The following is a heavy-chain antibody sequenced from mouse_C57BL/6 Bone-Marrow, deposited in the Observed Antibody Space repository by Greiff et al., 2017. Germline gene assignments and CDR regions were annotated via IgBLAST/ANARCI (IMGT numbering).Heavy chain of an antibody. CDR2: ISDGGSYT. V-gene: IGHV5-4*03. D-gene: IGHD2-1*01. J-gene: IGHJ2*01. CDR1: GFTFSSYA. Sequence: EVMLVESGGGLVKPGGSLKLSCAASGFTFSSYAMSWVRQTPEKRLEWVATISDGGSYTYYPDNVKGRFTISRDNAKNNLYLQMSHLKSEDTAMYYCARVLHHFDYWGQGTTLTVSS. CDR3: ARVLHHFDY.